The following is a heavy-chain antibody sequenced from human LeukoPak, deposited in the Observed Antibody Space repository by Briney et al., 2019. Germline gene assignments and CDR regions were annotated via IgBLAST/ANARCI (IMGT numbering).Heavy chain of an antibody. CDR2: ISDSGGRT. V-gene: IGHV3-23*01. CDR1: GITLSNYG. Sequence: SGGSLRLSCAVSGITLSNYGMSWVRQTPGKGLEWVAGISDSGGRTNYADSVKGRFTISRDNPKNTLYLQMNSLRAEDTAVYYCARDRGELGGDYWGQGTLVTVSS. J-gene: IGHJ4*02. CDR3: ARDRGELGGDY. D-gene: IGHD1-26*01.